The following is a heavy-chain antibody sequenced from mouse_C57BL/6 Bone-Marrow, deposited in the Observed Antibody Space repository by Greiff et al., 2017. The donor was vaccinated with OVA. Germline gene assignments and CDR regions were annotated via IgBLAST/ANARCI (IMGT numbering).Heavy chain of an antibody. CDR3: GRGGSSGYDYAMDY. V-gene: IGHV1-64*01. D-gene: IGHD3-2*02. CDR1: GYTFTSYW. CDR2: IHPNSGST. J-gene: IGHJ4*01. Sequence: QVQLQQPGAELVKPGASVKLSCKASGYTFTSYWMHWVKQRPGQGLEWIGMIHPNSGSTNYNEKFKSKATLTVDKSSSTAYMQLSSLTSEDSAVYYGGRGGSSGYDYAMDYWGQGTSVTVSS.